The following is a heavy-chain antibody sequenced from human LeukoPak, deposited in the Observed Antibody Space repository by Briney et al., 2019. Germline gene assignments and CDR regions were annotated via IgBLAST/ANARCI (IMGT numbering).Heavy chain of an antibody. CDR2: IKSKTDGGTT. CDR3: TTCGYDRCGAFDM. CDR1: EFPFTRAW. D-gene: IGHD5-12*01. J-gene: IGHJ3*02. Sequence: PGGSLRLSCAVSEFPFTRAWMTWVRQAPGKGLEWVGRIKSKTDGGTTDYAAPVKGRFSISRDDSKNTLYLQMNSLETEDTAMYYCTTCGYDRCGAFDMWGQRTVVTVSS. V-gene: IGHV3-15*01.